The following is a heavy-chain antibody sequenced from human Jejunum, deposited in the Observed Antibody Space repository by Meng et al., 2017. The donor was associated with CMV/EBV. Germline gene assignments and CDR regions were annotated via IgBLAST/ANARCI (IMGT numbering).Heavy chain of an antibody. CDR2: IYRGDDK. V-gene: IGHV2-5*02. J-gene: IGHJ4*02. D-gene: IGHD1-26*01. CDR1: GFSPSTSGEG. Sequence: LQESVPPLGKPTQAPTLTCSFSGFSPSTSGEGVGWIRQPPGKALEWLALIYRGDDKRYSPSLNSRLTIAKDTSKNEVVLTLTNMGPIDTGTYYCAHFVGGYYPSRPDYWGQGTLVTVSS. CDR3: AHFVGGYYPSRPDY.